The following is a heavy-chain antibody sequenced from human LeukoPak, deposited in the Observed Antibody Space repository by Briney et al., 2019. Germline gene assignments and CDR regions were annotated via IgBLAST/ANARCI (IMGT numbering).Heavy chain of an antibody. J-gene: IGHJ3*02. CDR2: ISSSSTYT. Sequence: GSLRLSCAASGFTFSSYPMNWVRQAPGKGLEWVSSISSSSTYTFYADSVKGRFTISRDNAKNSLYLQMNSLRAEDTAVYYCAREAAFDMWGQGTMVTVSS. V-gene: IGHV3-21*06. CDR3: AREAAFDM. CDR1: GFTFSSYP.